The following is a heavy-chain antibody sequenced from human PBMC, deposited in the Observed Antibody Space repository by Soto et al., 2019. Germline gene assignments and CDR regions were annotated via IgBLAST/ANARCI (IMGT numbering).Heavy chain of an antibody. CDR2: ISTTSNTI. CDR1: GFSFSSSS. J-gene: IGHJ6*02. V-gene: IGHV3-48*02. Sequence: EVQLVESGGGLVQPGGSLRVSCAASGFSFSSSSMNWVRQAPGMGLEWVLYISTTSNTIYYADSVKGRFTISRDNAKNSLFLQMNSLRDEDTAVYYCARDLGMDVWGQGTTVTVSS. CDR3: ARDLGMDV.